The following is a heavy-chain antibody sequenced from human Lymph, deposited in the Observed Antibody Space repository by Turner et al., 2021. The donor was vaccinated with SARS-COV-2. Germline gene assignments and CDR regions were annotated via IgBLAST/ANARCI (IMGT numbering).Heavy chain of an antibody. CDR3: ARDSPYCSSTSCYDP. Sequence: QVQLVQSGAEVKKPGSSVKVYCTASGGTFSSYAITWVRQAPGQGLEWMGGIIPILAIANYAQKFQGRVTIIADKSTSTAYMELSSLRSEDTAVYYCARDSPYCSSTSCYDPWGQGTLVTVSS. D-gene: IGHD2-2*01. V-gene: IGHV1-69*10. CDR1: GGTFSSYA. CDR2: IIPILAIA. J-gene: IGHJ5*02.